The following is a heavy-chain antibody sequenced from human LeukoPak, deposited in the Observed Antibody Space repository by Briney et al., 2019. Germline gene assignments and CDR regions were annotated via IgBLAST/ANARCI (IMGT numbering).Heavy chain of an antibody. CDR1: GDSISSFY. Sequence: SETVSLTCTDSGDSISSFYWSWIRQPPGKGLEWIAFFYNSGSTNYNPSLKSRVTISADTSKNQFSLRLSSVTAADTALYYCAKMGYSTGWLPRAAFDIWGQGTMVTVSS. CDR3: AKMGYSTGWLPRAAFDI. D-gene: IGHD6-19*01. V-gene: IGHV4-59*01. CDR2: FYNSGST. J-gene: IGHJ3*02.